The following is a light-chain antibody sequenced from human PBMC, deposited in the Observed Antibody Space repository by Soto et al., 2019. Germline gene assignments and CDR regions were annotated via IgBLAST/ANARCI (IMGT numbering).Light chain of an antibody. CDR3: QQSYSTTIT. J-gene: IGKJ5*01. V-gene: IGKV1-39*01. Sequence: KSLFSLSASVGDRVTITCRESQSISSYLNWYPQKPGKAPKLLIYAASSLQSGVPSRFSGSGSGTDFTRTISSLQPEDVETDYCQQSYSTTITFGQGTRLEIK. CDR2: AAS. CDR1: QSISSY.